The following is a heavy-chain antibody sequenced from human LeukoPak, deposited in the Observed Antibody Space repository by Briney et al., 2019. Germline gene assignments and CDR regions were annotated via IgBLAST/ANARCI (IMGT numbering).Heavy chain of an antibody. CDR1: GGTFSSYA. CDR3: VRGSLRYYYYYYMDV. V-gene: IGHV1-69*05. CDR2: IIPIFGTA. J-gene: IGHJ6*03. D-gene: IGHD1-26*01. Sequence: ASVKVSCKASGGTFSSYAISWARQAPGQGLEWMGGIIPIFGTANYAQKFQGRVTITTDESTSTAYMELSSLRSEDTAVYYCVRGSLRYYYYYYMDVWGKGTTVTVSS.